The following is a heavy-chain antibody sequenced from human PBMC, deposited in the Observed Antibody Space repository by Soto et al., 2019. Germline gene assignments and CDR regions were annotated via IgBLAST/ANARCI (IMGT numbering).Heavy chain of an antibody. Sequence: VASVKVSCKASGYTFTSYGISWVRQAPGQGLEWMGWISAYNGNTNYAQELQGRVTMTTDTSTSTAYMELRSLRSDDTAVYYCARDRGIAAAGPSDYWGQGTLVTVSS. V-gene: IGHV1-18*04. D-gene: IGHD6-13*01. CDR1: GYTFTSYG. CDR3: ARDRGIAAAGPSDY. J-gene: IGHJ4*02. CDR2: ISAYNGNT.